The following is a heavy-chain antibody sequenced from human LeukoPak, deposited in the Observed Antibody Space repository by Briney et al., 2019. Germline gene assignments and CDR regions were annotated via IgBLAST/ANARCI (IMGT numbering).Heavy chain of an antibody. Sequence: PSETLSLTCAVYGGSFSGYYWSWIRQPPGKGLEWIGEINHSGSTNYNPSLKSRVTISVDTSRNQFSLKLSSVTAADTAVYYCARVREATRHFDYWGQGTLVTVSS. D-gene: IGHD5-24*01. J-gene: IGHJ4*02. V-gene: IGHV4-34*01. CDR2: INHSGST. CDR1: GGSFSGYY. CDR3: ARVREATRHFDY.